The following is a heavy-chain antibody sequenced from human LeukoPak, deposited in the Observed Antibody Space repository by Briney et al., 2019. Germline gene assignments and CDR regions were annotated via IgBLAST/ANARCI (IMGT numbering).Heavy chain of an antibody. CDR3: ARGRNGYNSRFPYFDY. Sequence: SETLSLTCTVSGGSISSYYWSWIRQPAGKGLEWIGRIYTSGSTNYNPSLKSRVTISVDTSKNQFSLKLSSVTAADTAVYYCARGRNGYNSRFPYFDYWGQGTLVTVSS. CDR1: GGSISSYY. V-gene: IGHV4-4*07. D-gene: IGHD5-24*01. J-gene: IGHJ4*02. CDR2: IYTSGST.